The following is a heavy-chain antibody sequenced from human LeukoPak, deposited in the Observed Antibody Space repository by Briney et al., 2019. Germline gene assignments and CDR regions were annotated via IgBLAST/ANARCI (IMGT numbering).Heavy chain of an antibody. D-gene: IGHD3-3*01. Sequence: SDTLSLTCTVSGGSISSYYWSWIRQPPGKGLDGIGYIYYSRSTNHNPSLTSRFTISVDTSKNQFSLTLTSVSAADTHVSYCAREVTDFWSGCLDYWGQGTLVTVSS. V-gene: IGHV4-59*01. CDR1: GGSISSYY. CDR2: IYYSRST. CDR3: AREVTDFWSGCLDY. J-gene: IGHJ4*02.